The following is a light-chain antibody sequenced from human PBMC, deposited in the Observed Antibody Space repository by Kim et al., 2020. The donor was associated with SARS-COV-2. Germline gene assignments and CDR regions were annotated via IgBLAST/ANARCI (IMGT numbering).Light chain of an antibody. Sequence: EIVLTQSPGTLSVSPGERVTLSCRSTKRVNDNLAWYQQKPGQPPRLLVYGGSDTPTYIPARFSGSGSKTEYTLTVTSLQSEDFAIYYCQQYDEWPWTFGQGTKVDIK. CDR3: QQYDEWPWT. J-gene: IGKJ1*01. CDR1: KRVNDN. CDR2: GGS. V-gene: IGKV3-15*01.